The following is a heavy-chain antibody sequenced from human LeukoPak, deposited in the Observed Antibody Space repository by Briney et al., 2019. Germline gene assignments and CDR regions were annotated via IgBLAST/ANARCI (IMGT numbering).Heavy chain of an antibody. J-gene: IGHJ4*02. Sequence: ASVKVSCKASGYTFTGYYMHWVRQAPGQGLEWMGWINPNSGGINYAQKFQGRVTMTRDTSISTAYMELSRLRSDDTAVYYCARDRDLDSGSYYSDYWGQGTLVTVSS. CDR2: INPNSGGI. V-gene: IGHV1-2*02. CDR3: ARDRDLDSGSYYSDY. D-gene: IGHD1-26*01. CDR1: GYTFTGYY.